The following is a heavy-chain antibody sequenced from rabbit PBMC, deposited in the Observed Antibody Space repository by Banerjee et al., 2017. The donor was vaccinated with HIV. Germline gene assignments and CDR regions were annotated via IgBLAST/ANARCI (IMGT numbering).Heavy chain of an antibody. D-gene: IGHD7-1*01. Sequence: QSLEESGGDLVKPGGTLTLTCKASGIDFSSYYYMCWVRQAPGKGLEWIACIGTSSGITWYASWVNGRFTISRSTSLNTVTLQMTSLTVADTATYFCARDYAGYIGYGYYFNLWGQGTLVTVS. CDR1: GIDFSSYYY. J-gene: IGHJ4*01. V-gene: IGHV1S43*01. CDR2: IGTSSGIT. CDR3: ARDYAGYIGYGYYFNL.